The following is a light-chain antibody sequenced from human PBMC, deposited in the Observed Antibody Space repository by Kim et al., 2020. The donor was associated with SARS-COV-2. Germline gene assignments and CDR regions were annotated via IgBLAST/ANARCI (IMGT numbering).Light chain of an antibody. J-gene: IGLJ3*02. CDR3: SSYTSSSTLGV. CDR1: SSDVGGYNY. V-gene: IGLV2-14*01. CDR2: DVS. Sequence: QSVLTQPASVSGSPGQSITISCTGTSSDVGGYNYVSWYQQHPGKAPKLMIYDVSKRPSGVSNRFSGSKSGNTASLTISGLQAEDEADYYCSSYTSSSTLGVFGGGTQLTVL.